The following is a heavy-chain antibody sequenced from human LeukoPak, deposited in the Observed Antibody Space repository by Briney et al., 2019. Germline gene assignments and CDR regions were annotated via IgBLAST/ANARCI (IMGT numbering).Heavy chain of an antibody. V-gene: IGHV3-7*01. J-gene: IGHJ4*02. D-gene: IGHD6-13*01. CDR3: ARDPGIPAAGTVGYFDY. CDR2: IKQDESEK. CDR1: GFSFSRAW. Sequence: GGSLRLSCAASGFSFSRAWMSWVRQAPGKGLEWVANIKQDESEKFYVDSVKGRFTISRDNAKNSLYLQMNSLRAEDTAVYYCARDPGIPAAGTVGYFDYWGQGTLVTVSS.